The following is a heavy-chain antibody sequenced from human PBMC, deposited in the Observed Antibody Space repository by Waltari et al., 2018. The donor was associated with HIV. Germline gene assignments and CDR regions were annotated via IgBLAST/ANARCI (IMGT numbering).Heavy chain of an antibody. CDR3: ATTHGSGDYDNDFDY. CDR1: GYTCSFFL. V-gene: IGHV3-7*01. D-gene: IGHD3-10*01. CDR2: INQAGTER. J-gene: IGHJ4*02. Sequence: EVQLVESGGGWVRPGGSLALTGGGSGYTCSFFLLSWGRQAPGKGLEWVANINQAGTERHYVDSVRGRFTISRDNGKTSLFLQMNSLSVDDTAVYYCATTHGSGDYDNDFDYWGQGTLV.